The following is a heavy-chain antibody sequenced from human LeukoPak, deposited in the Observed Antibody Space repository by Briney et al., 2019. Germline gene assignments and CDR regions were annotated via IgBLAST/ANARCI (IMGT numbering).Heavy chain of an antibody. CDR3: ARVLWGSSDS. CDR1: GFTFSSYE. J-gene: IGHJ4*02. CDR2: ISSSGTTI. D-gene: IGHD3-16*01. Sequence: GGSLRLSCAASGFTFSSYEMNWVRQAPGKGLEWVSYISSSGTTIYYADSVKGRFTISRDNAKNSLHLQMNSPRAEDTAVYYCARVLWGSSDSWGQGTLVTVSS. V-gene: IGHV3-48*03.